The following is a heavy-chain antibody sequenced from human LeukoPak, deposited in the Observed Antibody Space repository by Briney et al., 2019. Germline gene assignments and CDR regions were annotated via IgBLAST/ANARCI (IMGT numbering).Heavy chain of an antibody. CDR1: GFTFSSYG. CDR3: AKDRGYYFDY. V-gene: IGHV3-30*18. CDR2: ISYDGSNK. J-gene: IGHJ4*02. D-gene: IGHD5-24*01. Sequence: GGSLRLSCAASGFTFSSYGMHWVRQAPGKGLEWVAVISYDGSNKYYADSVKGRFTISRDNSKNTLYLQMNSLRAEDTAVYYCAKDRGYYFDYWGQGTLVTVSS.